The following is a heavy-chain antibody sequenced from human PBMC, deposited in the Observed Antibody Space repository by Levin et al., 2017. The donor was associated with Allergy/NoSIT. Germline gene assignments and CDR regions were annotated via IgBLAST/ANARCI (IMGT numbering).Heavy chain of an antibody. CDR1: GFTFSSYD. V-gene: IGHV3-13*04. D-gene: IGHD6-19*01. Sequence: GGSLRLSCAASGFTFSSYDMHWVRQATGKGLEWVSAIGTAGDTYYPGSVKGRFTISRENAKNSLYLQMNSLRAGDTAVYYCARGRGYSSGWSPGPPDYWGQGTLVTVSS. J-gene: IGHJ4*02. CDR2: IGTAGDT. CDR3: ARGRGYSSGWSPGPPDY.